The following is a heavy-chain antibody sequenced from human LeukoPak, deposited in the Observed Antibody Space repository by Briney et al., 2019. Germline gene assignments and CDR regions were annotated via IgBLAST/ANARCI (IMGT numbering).Heavy chain of an antibody. CDR3: ARDHPVSAAFDI. D-gene: IGHD1-14*01. V-gene: IGHV3-48*01. CDR1: GFTFSSYS. CDR2: ISSSSSTI. Sequence: GGSLRLSCAASGFTFSSYSMNWVRQAPGKGLEWVSYISSSSSTIYYADSVKGRFTISRDNAKNSLYLQINSLRAEDTAVYYCARDHPVSAAFDIWGQGTMVTVSS. J-gene: IGHJ3*02.